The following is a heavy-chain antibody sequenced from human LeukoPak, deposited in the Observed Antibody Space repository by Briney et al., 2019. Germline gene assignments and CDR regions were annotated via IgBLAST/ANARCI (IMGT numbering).Heavy chain of an antibody. CDR3: VIVVPAAGNWFDP. V-gene: IGHV3-30*02. J-gene: IGHJ5*02. D-gene: IGHD2-2*01. CDR2: IRVGGPYGTEQ. Sequence: QTGGSLRLSCAASGFTFNTFIMHWVRQPPGKGLEWLTFIRVGGPYGTEQFYADSVKGRFTISSDNSKNTLYLQMNSLRAEDTAVYYCVIVVPAAGNWFDPWGQGTLVTVSS. CDR1: GFTFNTFI.